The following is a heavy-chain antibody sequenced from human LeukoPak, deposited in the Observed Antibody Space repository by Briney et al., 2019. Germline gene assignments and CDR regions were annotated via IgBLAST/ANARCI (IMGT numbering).Heavy chain of an antibody. CDR2: INPNSGGT. D-gene: IGHD2-2*01. Sequence: ASVKVSCKASGYTFTGYYMHWVRQAPGQGLEWMGWINPNSGGTNYAQKFQGWVTMARDTSISTAYMELSRLRSDDTPVYYCARGIAPTYCSSTSCYGVGYYYGMDVWGQGTTVTVPS. V-gene: IGHV1-2*04. J-gene: IGHJ6*02. CDR3: ARGIAPTYCSSTSCYGVGYYYGMDV. CDR1: GYTFTGYY.